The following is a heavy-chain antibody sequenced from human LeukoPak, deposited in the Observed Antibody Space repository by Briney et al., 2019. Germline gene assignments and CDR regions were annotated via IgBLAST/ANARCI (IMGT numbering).Heavy chain of an antibody. CDR1: GFTFSSYW. V-gene: IGHV3-7*01. D-gene: IGHD2-15*01. CDR2: IKQDGSEK. CDR3: AREDYCSGGGCYPTFDY. Sequence: PGGSLRLSCAASGFTFSSYWMSWVRQAPGKGLEWVASIKQDGSEKYYVDSVKGRFTIPRDNAKNSLYLQMNSLRAEDTAVYYCAREDYCSGGGCYPTFDYWGQGTLVTVSS. J-gene: IGHJ4*02.